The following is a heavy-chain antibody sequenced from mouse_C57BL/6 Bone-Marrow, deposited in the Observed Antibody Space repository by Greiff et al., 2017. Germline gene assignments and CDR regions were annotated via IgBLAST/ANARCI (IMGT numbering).Heavy chain of an antibody. CDR2: ISYDGSN. D-gene: IGHD2-3*01. Sequence: EVKLMESGPGLVKPSQSLSLTCSVTGYSITSGYYWNWIRQFPGNKLEWMGYISYDGSNNYNPSLKNRISITRDTSKNQFFLKLNSVTTEDTATYYCATSMMVQYYFDYWGQGTTLTVSS. CDR1: GYSITSGYY. CDR3: ATSMMVQYYFDY. J-gene: IGHJ2*01. V-gene: IGHV3-6*01.